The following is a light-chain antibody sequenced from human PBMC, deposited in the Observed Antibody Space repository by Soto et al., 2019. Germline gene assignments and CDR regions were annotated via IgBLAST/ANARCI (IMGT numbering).Light chain of an antibody. V-gene: IGKV3-20*01. CDR3: QQYGSSGT. CDR1: QSVSSY. Sequence: EIVLTHSPATLSLSPGERATLSCRASQSVSSYLAWYQQKPGQAPRLLIYGASNRATGIPDRFSGSGSGTDFTLTISRLEPEDFAVYYCQQYGSSGTFGQGTKV. J-gene: IGKJ1*01. CDR2: GAS.